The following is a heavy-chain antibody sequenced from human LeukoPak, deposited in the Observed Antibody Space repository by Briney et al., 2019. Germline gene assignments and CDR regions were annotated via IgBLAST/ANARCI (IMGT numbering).Heavy chain of an antibody. V-gene: IGHV3-23*01. CDR3: AKEPPHYYDSSGPFDY. CDR1: GLTFSSYA. CDR2: ISGSGGST. D-gene: IGHD3-22*01. Sequence: QSGGSLRLSCAASGLTFSSYAMSWVRQAPGEGLEWVSAISGSGGSTYYADSVKGRFTISRDNSKNTLYLQMNSLRAEDTAVYYCAKEPPHYYDSSGPFDYWGQGTLVTVSS. J-gene: IGHJ4*02.